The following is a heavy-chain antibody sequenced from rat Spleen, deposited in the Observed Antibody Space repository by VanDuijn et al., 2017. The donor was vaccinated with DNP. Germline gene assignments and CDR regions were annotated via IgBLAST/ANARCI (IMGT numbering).Heavy chain of an antibody. J-gene: IGHJ3*01. CDR2: IWRGGTR. CDR3: ARDVVGGGFAY. V-gene: IGHV2-15*01. D-gene: IGHD1-12*01. CDR1: GFSLTSYG. Sequence: QVQLKESGPGLVQSSRTLSLTCTVSGFSLTSYGVSWVRQSPGKGLEWIAAIWRGGTRDYNSALKARLSISRDTSKSQVLLKMNSRQTEDTALYFCARDVVGGGFAYWGQGTLVTVSS.